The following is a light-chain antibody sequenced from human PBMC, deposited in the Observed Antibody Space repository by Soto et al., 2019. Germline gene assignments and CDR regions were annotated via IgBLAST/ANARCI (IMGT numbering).Light chain of an antibody. J-gene: IGKJ4*01. CDR1: QSVTYY. CDR3: QQRGSWPLT. Sequence: EIVLTQSPATLSLSPGERATLSCRASQSVTYYLAWYQQKPGQAPRLLIYDASSRATGIPARFSGSGSGTDFTLTVSSLEPEDFAVYYCQQRGSWPLTFGGGTKVDIK. V-gene: IGKV3-11*01. CDR2: DAS.